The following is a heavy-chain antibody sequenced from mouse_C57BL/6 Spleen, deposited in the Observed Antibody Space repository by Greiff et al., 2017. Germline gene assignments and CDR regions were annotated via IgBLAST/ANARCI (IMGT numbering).Heavy chain of an antibody. J-gene: IGHJ4*01. CDR2: IHPNSGST. CDR1: GYTFTSYW. CDR3: AKGGYGSSPYAMDY. Sequence: VQLQQSGAELVKPGASVKLSCKASGYTFTSYWMHWVKQRPGQGLEWIGMIHPNSGSTNYNEKFKSKATLTVDKSSSTAYMQLSSLTSEDSAVYYCAKGGYGSSPYAMDYWGQGTSVTVSS. D-gene: IGHD1-1*01. V-gene: IGHV1-64*01.